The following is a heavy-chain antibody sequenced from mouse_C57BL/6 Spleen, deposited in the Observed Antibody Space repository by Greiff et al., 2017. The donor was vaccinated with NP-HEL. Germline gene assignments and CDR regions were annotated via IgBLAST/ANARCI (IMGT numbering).Heavy chain of an antibody. Sequence: EVQLVESGGGLVKPGGSLKLSCAASGFTFSSYTMSWVRQTPEKRLEWVATISGGGGNTYYPDSVKGRFTISRDNAKNTLYLQMSSLRSEDTALYYCARLDYGHFDYWGQGTTLTVSS. J-gene: IGHJ2*01. V-gene: IGHV5-9*01. D-gene: IGHD1-1*02. CDR3: ARLDYGHFDY. CDR2: ISGGGGNT. CDR1: GFTFSSYT.